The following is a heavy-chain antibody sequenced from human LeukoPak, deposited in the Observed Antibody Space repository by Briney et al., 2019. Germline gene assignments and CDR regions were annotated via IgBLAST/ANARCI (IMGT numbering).Heavy chain of an antibody. CDR1: GFTFSDYY. CDR2: ISSSGSTI. Sequence: GGSLRLSCAASGFTFSDYYMSWIRQAPGKGLEWVSYISSSGSTIYYAASVKGRFTISRDNAKNSLYLQMNSLRAEDTAVYYCAGLRFLEWFPPYWGQGTLVTVSS. D-gene: IGHD3-3*01. CDR3: AGLRFLEWFPPY. J-gene: IGHJ4*02. V-gene: IGHV3-11*04.